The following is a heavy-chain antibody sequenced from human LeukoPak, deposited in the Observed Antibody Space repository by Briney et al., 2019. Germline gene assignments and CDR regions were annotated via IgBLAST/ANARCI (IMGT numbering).Heavy chain of an antibody. J-gene: IGHJ5*02. Sequence: GASVKVSCKASGYTFTSYGISWVRQAPGQGLEWMGWISAYNGNTNYAQKLQGRVTMTTDTSTSTAYMELRSLRSDDTTVYYCARPQAVAGTNWFDPWGQGTLVTVSS. CDR2: ISAYNGNT. CDR3: ARPQAVAGTNWFDP. D-gene: IGHD6-19*01. V-gene: IGHV1-18*01. CDR1: GYTFTSYG.